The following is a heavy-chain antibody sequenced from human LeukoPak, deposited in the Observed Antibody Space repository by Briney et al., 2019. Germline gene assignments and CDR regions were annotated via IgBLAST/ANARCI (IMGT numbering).Heavy chain of an antibody. Sequence: PGGSLRLSCVTSGFTFTNHWMSWVRQAPGKGLEWVANIREDGGHTNYVDSVKGRFTISRDNSKNTLYLQLNSLRAEDTAVYYCAKDVGGLGEFYYNYMDVWGKGTTVTISS. CDR1: GFTFTNHW. J-gene: IGHJ6*03. V-gene: IGHV3-7*01. D-gene: IGHD3-10*01. CDR2: IREDGGHT. CDR3: AKDVGGLGEFYYNYMDV.